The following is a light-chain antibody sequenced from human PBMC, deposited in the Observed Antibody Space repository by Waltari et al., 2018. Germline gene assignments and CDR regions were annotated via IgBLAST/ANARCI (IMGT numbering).Light chain of an antibody. V-gene: IGLV3-21*02. CDR2: ADR. Sequence: SYELTQPYSVSVSPGQTAKIPCGGDNIGSKGVQGYQQRPPQAPLLIIYADRERPSGIPERFSDSNSGNIATLTISGVEAGDEADYYCQVWDSRSKYVFGGGTRLTVL. J-gene: IGLJ1*01. CDR1: NIGSKG. CDR3: QVWDSRSKYV.